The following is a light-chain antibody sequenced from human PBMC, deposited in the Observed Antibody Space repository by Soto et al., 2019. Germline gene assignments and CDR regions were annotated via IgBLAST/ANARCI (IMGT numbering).Light chain of an antibody. CDR2: DVN. J-gene: IGLJ2*01. Sequence: QSALTQPASVSGSPGQSITISCTGTRSDVGGSNYVSWYQQHPGKAPKLMIYDVNNRPSGISNRFSGSKSGNTASLTISGLQAEDEADYYCSSYRSGSTLVFGGRTKLTVL. CDR3: SSYRSGSTLV. V-gene: IGLV2-14*03. CDR1: RSDVGGSNY.